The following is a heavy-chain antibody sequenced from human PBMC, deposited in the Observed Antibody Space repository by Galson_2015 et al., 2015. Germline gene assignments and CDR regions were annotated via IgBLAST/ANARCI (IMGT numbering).Heavy chain of an antibody. J-gene: IGHJ5*02. CDR3: ATARSGGLWVNWFDP. D-gene: IGHD3-16*01. Sequence: SVKVSCKVSGYTLTELSMHWVRPAPGKGLEWMGGFDPEDGETIYAQKFQGRVTMTEDTSTDTAYMELSSLRSEDTAVYYCATARSGGLWVNWFDPWGQGTLVTVSS. CDR1: GYTLTELS. V-gene: IGHV1-24*01. CDR2: FDPEDGET.